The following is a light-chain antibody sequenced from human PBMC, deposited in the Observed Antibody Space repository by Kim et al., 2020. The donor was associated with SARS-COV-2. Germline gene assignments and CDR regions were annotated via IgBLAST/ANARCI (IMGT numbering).Light chain of an antibody. V-gene: IGKV1-5*03. CDR2: KAS. CDR1: QSISSW. J-gene: IGKJ2*01. CDR3: KQYDSYPYT. Sequence: SASVGDRVTITCRASQSISSWLAWYQQKSGKAPKVLIYKASSLESGVPSRFSGSGSGTEFTLTITSLQPDDYATYYCKQYDSYPYTFGQGTKLEI.